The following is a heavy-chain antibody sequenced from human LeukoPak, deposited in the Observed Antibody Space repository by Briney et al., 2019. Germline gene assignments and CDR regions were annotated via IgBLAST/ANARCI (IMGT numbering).Heavy chain of an antibody. V-gene: IGHV3-30*03. D-gene: IGHD6-13*01. J-gene: IGHJ4*02. CDR1: GFSFSGYA. CDR3: SSAASGQPDY. Sequence: GGSLRLSCAASGFSFSGYAMHWIRQAPGKGLEWVALISFNGNYEDYTQSVKGRFTISRDNSKNTLFLQMNILRPEDTAVYYCSSAASGQPDYWGQGTLVIVSS. CDR2: ISFNGNYE.